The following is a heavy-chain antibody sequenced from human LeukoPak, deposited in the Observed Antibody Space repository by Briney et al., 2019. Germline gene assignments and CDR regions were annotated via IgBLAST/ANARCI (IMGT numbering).Heavy chain of an antibody. CDR3: VKEYHSRGFGAYFDY. CDR1: KFTFSHYG. J-gene: IGHJ4*02. V-gene: IGHV3-30*18. CDR2: ISSDGSIK. D-gene: IGHD3-3*01. Sequence: GGSLRLSCTASKFTFSHYGMQWVRQAPGKGLEWVAVISSDGSIKVYADSVKGRFTLSRDNSINTVELQMNSLRAEDTAVYYCVKEYHSRGFGAYFDYWGQGTLVTVSS.